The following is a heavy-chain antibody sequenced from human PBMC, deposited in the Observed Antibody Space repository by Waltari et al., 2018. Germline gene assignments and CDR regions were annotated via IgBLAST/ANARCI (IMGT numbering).Heavy chain of an antibody. V-gene: IGHV1-8*01. CDR3: ARGRGFFGVWIGGMDV. CDR1: GYTFTSYD. Sequence: QVQLVQSGAEVKKPGASVKVSCKASGYTFTSYDINWVRQATGQGLEWMGWMNPNSGNTGYAQKCQGRVTMTRNTSISTAYMELSSLRSEDTAVYYCARGRGFFGVWIGGMDVWGQGTTVTVSS. D-gene: IGHD3-3*01. CDR2: MNPNSGNT. J-gene: IGHJ6*02.